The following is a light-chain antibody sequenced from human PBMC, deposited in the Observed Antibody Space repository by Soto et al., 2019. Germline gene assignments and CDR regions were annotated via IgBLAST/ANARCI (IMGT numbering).Light chain of an antibody. CDR3: MQSTQLPHT. CDR1: ESLLHITGETF. Sequence: DVVMTQTPLSLSVTPGQPASISCKSSESLLHITGETFLFWYLQKPGQSHQLLIYEVSTRVSGVPDRFSGGRSGTDITLESGLLDTDDVGIYYFMQSTQLPHTFGQGTRL. V-gene: IGKV2D-29*02. CDR2: EVS. J-gene: IGKJ5*01.